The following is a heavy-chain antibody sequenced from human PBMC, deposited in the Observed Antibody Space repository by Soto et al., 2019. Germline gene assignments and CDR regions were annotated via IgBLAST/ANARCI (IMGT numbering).Heavy chain of an antibody. CDR1: GFTFSSYA. CDR2: ISGSGGST. J-gene: IGHJ4*02. CDR3: AKSAETDIVVVVAASHFDY. D-gene: IGHD2-15*01. V-gene: IGHV3-23*01. Sequence: EVQLLESGGGLVQPGGSLRLSCAASGFTFSSYAMSWVRQAPGKGLEWVSAISGSGGSTYYADFVKGRFTISRDNSKNTLYLQMNSLRAEDTAVYYCAKSAETDIVVVVAASHFDYWGQGTLVTVSS.